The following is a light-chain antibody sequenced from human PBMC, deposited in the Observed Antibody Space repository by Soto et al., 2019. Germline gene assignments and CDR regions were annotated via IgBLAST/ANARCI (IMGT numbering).Light chain of an antibody. Sequence: DIQVTKSPSTLSASVRDRVTITCRASQSVSSWLAWYQQKPGKAPKLLIYDASSLESGVPSRFSGSGSGTEFTLTISSLQSEDFAVYYCQQYNNLPRTFGQGTKVDIK. J-gene: IGKJ1*01. CDR1: QSVSSW. CDR3: QQYNNLPRT. V-gene: IGKV1-5*01. CDR2: DAS.